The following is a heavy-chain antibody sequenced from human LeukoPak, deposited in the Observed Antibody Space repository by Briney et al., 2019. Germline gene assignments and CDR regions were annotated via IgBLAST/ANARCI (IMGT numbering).Heavy chain of an antibody. CDR2: ISAYNGNT. V-gene: IGHV1-18*01. Sequence: ASVKVSCKASGYTFTSYGISWVRQAPGQGLEWMGWISAYNGNTNYAQKLQGRVTMTTDTSTSTAYMELRSLRSDDTAVYYCARDQSLLPHYYDSSGYAPFDYWGQGTLVTVSS. D-gene: IGHD3-22*01. CDR3: ARDQSLLPHYYDSSGYAPFDY. J-gene: IGHJ4*02. CDR1: GYTFTSYG.